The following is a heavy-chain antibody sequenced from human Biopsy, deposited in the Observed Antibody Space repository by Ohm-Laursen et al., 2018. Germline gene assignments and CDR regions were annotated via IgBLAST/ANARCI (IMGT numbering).Heavy chain of an antibody. J-gene: IGHJ6*02. Sequence: SLRLSCAASGFTFSTYGMSWIRQAPGKGLEWIAYISARDGVVYYADSVKGRFTISRDNTNNSLYLQMTSLRPEDTAVFYCARGKYKDFSTGLPRPYHYTLDFWGPGTTVTVSS. CDR1: GFTFSTYG. CDR3: ARGKYKDFSTGLPRPYHYTLDF. V-gene: IGHV3-11*01. D-gene: IGHD3-22*01. CDR2: ISARDGVV.